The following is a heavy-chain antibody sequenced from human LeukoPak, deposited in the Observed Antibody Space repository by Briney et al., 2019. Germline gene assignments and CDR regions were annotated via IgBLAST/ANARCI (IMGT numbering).Heavy chain of an antibody. J-gene: IGHJ4*02. CDR1: GYTFTIYP. V-gene: IGHV1-18*01. D-gene: IGHD4-17*01. CDR3: ARGYDYGDYVGDFDY. Sequence: ASVKVSFKASGYTFTIYPISWVRQAPGQGLEWMGWITTYNGNTHYAQKLQGRVTMTTETSTSTAYMDLRGLRSDDTAVYYCARGYDYGDYVGDFDYWGQGTLVTVSS. CDR2: ITTYNGNT.